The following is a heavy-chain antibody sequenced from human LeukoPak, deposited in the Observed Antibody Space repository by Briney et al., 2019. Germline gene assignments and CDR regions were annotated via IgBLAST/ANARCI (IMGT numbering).Heavy chain of an antibody. V-gene: IGHV4-34*01. CDR3: ARDRYSSSWYDYYYMDV. D-gene: IGHD6-13*01. CDR2: INHSGST. CDR1: GGSFSGYY. J-gene: IGHJ6*03. Sequence: PSETLSLTCAVYGGSFSGYYWSWIRQPPGKGLEWIGEINHSGSTNYNPSLKSRVTISVDTSKNQFSLQLNSVTPEDTAVYYCARDRYSSSWYDYYYMDVWGKGTTVTVSS.